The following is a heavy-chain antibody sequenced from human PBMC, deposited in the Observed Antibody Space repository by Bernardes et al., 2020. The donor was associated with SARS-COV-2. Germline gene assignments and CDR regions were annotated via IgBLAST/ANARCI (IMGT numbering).Heavy chain of an antibody. Sequence: GGSLRLSCAASGFTLSSYCMNWGRQAPGRGLEWVANIKQDGSETYYVDSVKGRFTISRDNAKNSLYLQINSLRAEDTAVYYCARDSGTGYYSNYYFDYWGQGTLVTVSS. CDR1: GFTLSSYC. D-gene: IGHD3-22*01. CDR2: IKQDGSET. CDR3: ARDSGTGYYSNYYFDY. J-gene: IGHJ4*02. V-gene: IGHV3-7*01.